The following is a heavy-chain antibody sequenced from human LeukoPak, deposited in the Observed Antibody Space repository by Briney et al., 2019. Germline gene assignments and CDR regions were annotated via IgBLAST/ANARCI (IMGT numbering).Heavy chain of an antibody. D-gene: IGHD1-26*01. J-gene: IGHJ5*02. Sequence: SETLSLTCAVYGGSFSGYYWSWIRQPPGKGLEWIGEINHSGNTNYNPSLKSRVTISVDTSKNQFSLKLSSVTAADTAVYYCARHRGVGATTSSNWFDPWGQGTLVTVSS. CDR3: ARHRGVGATTSSNWFDP. CDR2: INHSGNT. V-gene: IGHV4-34*01. CDR1: GGSFSGYY.